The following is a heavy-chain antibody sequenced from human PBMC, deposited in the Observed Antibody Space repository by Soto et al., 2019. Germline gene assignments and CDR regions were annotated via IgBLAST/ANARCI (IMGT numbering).Heavy chain of an antibody. Sequence: SETLSLTCTVSGGSISSGDYYWSWIRQPPGKGLECIGYIHYSGGTYYNPSLKSRVTISADTSKNQFSLRLSSVTAADTALYYCARNRLVGASAWFDPWGQGIVVTVSS. CDR1: GGSISSGDYY. CDR3: ARNRLVGASAWFDP. D-gene: IGHD1-26*01. V-gene: IGHV4-30-4*01. CDR2: IHYSGGT. J-gene: IGHJ5*02.